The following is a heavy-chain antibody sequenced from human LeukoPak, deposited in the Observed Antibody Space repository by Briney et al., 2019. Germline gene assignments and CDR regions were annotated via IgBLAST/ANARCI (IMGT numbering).Heavy chain of an antibody. Sequence: GGSLRLSCAASGFTFSSCGMHWVRQAPGKGLEWVSVIYSGGSTYYADSVKGRFTISRDNSKNTLYLQMNSLRAEDTAVYYCAGEAVAGDYWGQGTLVTVSS. CDR1: GFTFSSCG. D-gene: IGHD6-19*01. V-gene: IGHV3-53*01. J-gene: IGHJ4*02. CDR3: AGEAVAGDY. CDR2: IYSGGST.